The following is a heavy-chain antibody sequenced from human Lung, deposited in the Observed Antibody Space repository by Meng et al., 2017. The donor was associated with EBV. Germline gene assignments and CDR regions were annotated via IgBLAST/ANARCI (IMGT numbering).Heavy chain of an antibody. V-gene: IGHV1-2*06. CDR3: ASTGDAWELPGY. CDR2: INPNSGGT. Sequence: QVQLGKSGGEVKKPGAAVKVSCKASGYTFTGYYMHWVRQAPGQGLEWMGRINPNSGGTNYAQKFQGRVTMTRDTSISTAYMELSRLRSDDTAVYYCASTGDAWELPGYWGQGTLVTVSS. J-gene: IGHJ4*02. CDR1: GYTFTGYY. D-gene: IGHD1-26*01.